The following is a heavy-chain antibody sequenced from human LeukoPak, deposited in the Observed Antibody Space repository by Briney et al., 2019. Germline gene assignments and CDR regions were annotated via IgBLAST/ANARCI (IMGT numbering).Heavy chain of an antibody. V-gene: IGHV4-39*01. Sequence: SETLSLTCTVSGGSISSSSYYWGWIRQPPGKGLEWIGSIYYSGSTYYNPSLKSRVTISVDTSKNQFSLKLSSVTAADTAVYYCARQRNYGSGSYYIVLDWFDPWGQETLVTVSS. CDR2: IYYSGST. CDR3: ARQRNYGSGSYYIVLDWFDP. CDR1: GGSISSSSYY. D-gene: IGHD3-10*01. J-gene: IGHJ5*02.